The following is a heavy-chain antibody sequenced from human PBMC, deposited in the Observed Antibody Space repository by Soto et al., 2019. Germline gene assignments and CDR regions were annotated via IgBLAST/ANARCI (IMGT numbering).Heavy chain of an antibody. D-gene: IGHD3-10*01. J-gene: IGHJ6*02. Sequence: QVQLLESGPGLVKPSQTLSLTCTVSGGSISSGGYYWSWIRQHPGKGLEWFGYIYYSRSTNYNPSLKSXVTXXXXXXXXQFXXNLSXXXXXXXAXYYCXREXXXXXXYYYGMDVWGQGTTVTVSS. CDR3: CXREXXXXXXYYYGMDV. V-gene: IGHV4-31*03. CDR1: GGSISSGGYY. CDR2: IYYSRST.